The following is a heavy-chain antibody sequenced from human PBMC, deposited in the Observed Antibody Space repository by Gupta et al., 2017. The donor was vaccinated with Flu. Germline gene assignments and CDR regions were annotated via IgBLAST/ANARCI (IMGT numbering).Heavy chain of an antibody. J-gene: IGHJ6*02. Sequence: QAPGKGQEWVSYISSSSSTRYYADSVKGRFIISRDNAKNSLYLQMNSVRAEDTAVEYWARIRWGGYYYYGMDGWGQGTTVTVSS. CDR3: ARIRWGGYYYYGMDG. D-gene: IGHD4-17*01. CDR2: ISSSSSTR. V-gene: IGHV3-48*01.